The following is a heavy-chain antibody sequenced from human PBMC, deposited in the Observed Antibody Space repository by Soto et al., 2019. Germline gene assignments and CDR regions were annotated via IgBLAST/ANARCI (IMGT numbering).Heavy chain of an antibody. V-gene: IGHV4-39*01. J-gene: IGHJ5*02. CDR1: GGSISSSSYY. CDR3: ARHAIHGRANWFDP. Sequence: SETLSLTCTVSGGSISSSSYYWGWIRQPPGKGLEWIGSIYYSGSTYYNPSLKSRVTISVDTSKNQFSLKLSSVTAADTAVYYCARHAIHGRANWFDPWGQGTLVTVSS. CDR2: IYYSGST.